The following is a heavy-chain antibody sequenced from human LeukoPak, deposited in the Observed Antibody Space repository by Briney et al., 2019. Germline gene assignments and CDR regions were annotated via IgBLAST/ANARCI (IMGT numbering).Heavy chain of an antibody. CDR2: ISDSGGYT. CDR3: ASDPARDYYDTSGYFRWVDY. J-gene: IGHJ4*02. CDR1: GFIFSSYA. V-gene: IGHV3-23*01. Sequence: GGSLRLSCAASGFIFSSYAMSWVRQAPGKGLEWVSAISDSGGYTHYADSVKGRFTISRDNSKNTLYLQMNSLRAEDTAVYYCASDPARDYYDTSGYFRWVDYWGQGTLVTVSS. D-gene: IGHD3-22*01.